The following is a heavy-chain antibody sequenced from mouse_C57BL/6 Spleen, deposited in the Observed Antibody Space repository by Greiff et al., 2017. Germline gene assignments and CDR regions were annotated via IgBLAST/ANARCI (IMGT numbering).Heavy chain of an antibody. CDR2: IDPNSGRT. J-gene: IGHJ4*01. V-gene: IGHV1-72*01. D-gene: IGHD1-1*01. Sequence: VQLQQPGAELVKPGASVKLSCKASGYTFTSYWMHWVKQRPGRGLEWIGRIDPNSGRTKYNEKFKSKATLTVDKPSSTAYMQLSSLTSEDSAVYYCARSYGSTLYYAMDYWGQGTSVTVSS. CDR1: GYTFTSYW. CDR3: ARSYGSTLYYAMDY.